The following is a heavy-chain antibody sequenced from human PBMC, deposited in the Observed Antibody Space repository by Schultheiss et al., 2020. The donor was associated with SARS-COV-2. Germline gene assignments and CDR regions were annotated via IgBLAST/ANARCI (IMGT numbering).Heavy chain of an antibody. D-gene: IGHD6-19*01. J-gene: IGHJ2*01. CDR2: IFSDGNTK. CDR1: RFTFSNYG. Sequence: GESLKISCAASRFTFSNYGMHWVRQAPGKGLQWVAVIFSDGNTKYYADSVKDRFTISRDNSKNTLSLQMNSLTAEDTAVYYCAKDASSSGWYLNWYFDLWGRGTLVTVSS. V-gene: IGHV3-30*18. CDR3: AKDASSSGWYLNWYFDL.